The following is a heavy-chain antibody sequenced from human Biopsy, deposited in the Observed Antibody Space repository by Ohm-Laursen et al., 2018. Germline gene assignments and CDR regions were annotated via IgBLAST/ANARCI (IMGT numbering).Heavy chain of an antibody. CDR1: GDSISSGVYY. CDR3: ARAPYVSGSFGWFDP. CDR2: ISSGGYR. V-gene: IGHV4-31*01. J-gene: IGHJ5*02. D-gene: IGHD3-10*01. Sequence: TLSLTCTVSGDSISSGVYYWNWFRQHPEKGLEWIGYISSGGYRKYTPSLQSLITISMDTSRNQFSLRLNSVTSADTAVYYCARAPYVSGSFGWFDPRGQGIVVTVSS.